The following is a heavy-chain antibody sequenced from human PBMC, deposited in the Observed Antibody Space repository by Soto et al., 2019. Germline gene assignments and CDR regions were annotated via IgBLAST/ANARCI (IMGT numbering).Heavy chain of an antibody. J-gene: IGHJ4*02. CDR2: ISGSGGST. CDR3: AKPRLSYYYDSSGYIQN. V-gene: IGHV3-23*01. D-gene: IGHD3-22*01. CDR1: VFTCSSYA. Sequence: QPRGSLRLSCAASVFTCSSYAMSWVRQAPGKGLEWVSAISGSGGSTYYADSVKGRFTISRDNSKNTLYLQMNSLRAEDTAVYYCAKPRLSYYYDSSGYIQNWGQGTLVTVSS.